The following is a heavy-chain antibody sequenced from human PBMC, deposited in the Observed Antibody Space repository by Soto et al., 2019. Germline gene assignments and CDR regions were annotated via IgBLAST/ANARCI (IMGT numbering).Heavy chain of an antibody. V-gene: IGHV3-21*01. D-gene: IGHD3-22*01. CDR1: GFTFSSYS. Sequence: EVQLVESGGGPVKPGGSLRLSCAASGFTFSSYSMNWVRQAPGKGLEWVSSISSSSSYIYYADSVKGRFTISRDNAKNSLYLQMNSLRAEDTAVYYCARGSSYYYDSSGYYVGDYWGQGTLVTVSS. CDR3: ARGSSYYYDSSGYYVGDY. CDR2: ISSSSSYI. J-gene: IGHJ4*02.